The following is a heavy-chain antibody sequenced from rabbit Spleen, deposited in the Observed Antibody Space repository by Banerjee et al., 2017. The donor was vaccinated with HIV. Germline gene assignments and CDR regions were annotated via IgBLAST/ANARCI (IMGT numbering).Heavy chain of an antibody. D-gene: IGHD1-1*01. CDR1: GFSFSSVYD. CDR2: IVAGSSGST. Sequence: QSLEESGGDLVKPGASLTLTCTASGFSFSSVYDMCWVRQAPGKGLEWIACIVAGSSGSTYYASWAKGRFTISKTSSTTVTLQMTSLTGADTATYFCAREDVGGSISLWGPGTLVTVS. J-gene: IGHJ6*01. CDR3: AREDVGGSISL. V-gene: IGHV1S40*01.